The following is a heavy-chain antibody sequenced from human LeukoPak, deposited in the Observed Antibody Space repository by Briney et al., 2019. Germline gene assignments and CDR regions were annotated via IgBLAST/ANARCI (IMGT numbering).Heavy chain of an antibody. CDR2: IYYSGST. Sequence: PSETLSLTCTVSGGSISSSSYYWGWIRQPPGKGLEWIGSIYYSGSTYYNPSLKSRVTISVDTSKNQFSLKLSSVTAADTAVYYCARVRYSSSTYYMDVWGKGTTVTVSS. CDR3: ARVRYSSSTYYMDV. CDR1: GGSISSSSYY. J-gene: IGHJ6*03. D-gene: IGHD6-13*01. V-gene: IGHV4-39*07.